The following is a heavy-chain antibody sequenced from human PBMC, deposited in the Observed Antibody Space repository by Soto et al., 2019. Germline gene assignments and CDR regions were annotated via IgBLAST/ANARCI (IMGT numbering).Heavy chain of an antibody. D-gene: IGHD2-15*01. J-gene: IGHJ5*02. CDR3: VRGGGGGLFDP. CDR1: GFTFGGSY. V-gene: IGHV3-11*06. Sequence: GGSLRLSCAGSGFTFGGSYMSWIRQAPGKGLEWLSYMSPGSRYPAYADSVKGRFTVSRDNAKRSLFLQMTSLTAEDTAIYYCVRGGGGGLFDPWGQGTMVTVSS. CDR2: MSPGSRYP.